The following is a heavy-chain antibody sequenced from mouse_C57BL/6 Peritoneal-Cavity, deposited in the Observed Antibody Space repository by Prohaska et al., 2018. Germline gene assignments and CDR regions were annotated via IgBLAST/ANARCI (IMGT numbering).Heavy chain of an antibody. CDR1: GFTFSDYG. CDR3: ARVHGSAWFAY. CDR2: IRIGSSTM. Sequence: EVQLVESGGGLVKPGGSLKLSCAASGFTFSDYGMHWVRQGPDKGLEWVAYIRIGSSTMYYADTVKGRFTISRDNAKNNLFLQMTSLRYEDTAMYYCARVHGSAWFAYWGQGTLVTVSA. J-gene: IGHJ3*01. V-gene: IGHV5-17*01. D-gene: IGHD2-2*01.